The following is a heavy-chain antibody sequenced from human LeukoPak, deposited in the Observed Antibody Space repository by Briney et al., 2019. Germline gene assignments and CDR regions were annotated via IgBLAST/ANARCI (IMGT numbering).Heavy chain of an antibody. J-gene: IGHJ6*03. CDR3: ARGPEEDYYYYYYMDV. Sequence: SETLSLTCTVSGGSISSYYWSWIRQPPGKGLEWIGSIYYSGSTYYNPSLKSRVTISVDTSKNQFSLKLSSVTAADTAVYYCARGPEEDYYYYYYMDVWGKGTTVTVSS. D-gene: IGHD1-14*01. CDR2: IYYSGST. V-gene: IGHV4-59*05. CDR1: GGSISSYY.